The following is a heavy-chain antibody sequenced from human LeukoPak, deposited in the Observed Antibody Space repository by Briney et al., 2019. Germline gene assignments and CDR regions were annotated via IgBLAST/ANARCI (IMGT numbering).Heavy chain of an antibody. CDR2: ISSGGNT. CDR3: ARDLSSAWFYY. J-gene: IGHJ4*02. CDR1: RGSTHTYNHF. D-gene: IGHD6-25*01. Sequence: SETLSLTCSVSRGSTHTYNHFWGWLLQSPGKGLEWIGTISSGGNTDYNPSLKSRVTMSLGTSKTQFSLKVISVTAADTATYYCARDLSSAWFYYWGQGALVTVSS. V-gene: IGHV4-39*07.